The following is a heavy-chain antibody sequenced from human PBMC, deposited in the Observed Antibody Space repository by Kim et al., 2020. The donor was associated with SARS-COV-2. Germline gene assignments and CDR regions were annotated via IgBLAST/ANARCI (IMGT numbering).Heavy chain of an antibody. CDR1: GLTVGDNF. CDR2: IYSHGSA. V-gene: IGHV3-53*01. J-gene: IGHJ5*02. D-gene: IGHD1-26*01. Sequence: GGSLRLSCAVSGLTVGDNFMSWVRQAPGKGLEWVSLIYSHGSAHYADSVKGRFTISRDSTKNTVDLQMNSLRVEDTAVYYCARDPWAVGSPTPWGEGHL. CDR3: ARDPWAVGSPTP.